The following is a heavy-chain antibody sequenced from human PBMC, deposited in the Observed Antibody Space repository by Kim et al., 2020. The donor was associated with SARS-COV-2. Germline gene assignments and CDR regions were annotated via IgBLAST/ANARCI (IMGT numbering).Heavy chain of an antibody. J-gene: IGHJ3*01. Sequence: GGSLRLSCAASGFTFSSYWMHWVRQAPGKGLVWVSRINSDRSSTTYADSVKGRFTISRDNAKNTLYLQMNSLRAEDTAVYYCLRGRYCSSTSCSHDAFDVWGQGTMVTVSS. V-gene: IGHV3-74*01. D-gene: IGHD2-2*01. CDR1: GFTFSSYW. CDR3: LRGRYCSSTSCSHDAFDV. CDR2: INSDRSST.